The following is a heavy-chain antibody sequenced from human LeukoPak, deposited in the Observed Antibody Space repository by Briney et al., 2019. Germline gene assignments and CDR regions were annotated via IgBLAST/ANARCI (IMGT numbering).Heavy chain of an antibody. V-gene: IGHV3-48*03. CDR2: ISSSGDLM. CDR1: GFTFNSYE. D-gene: IGHD3-9*01. Sequence: PGGSLRLSCAASGFTFNSYEMIWVRQAPGKGLEWISYISSSGDLMYYADSVKGRFTISRDSAQNSLYLQLNSMRADDTAIYYCARDSPHNYGGTGYGYYFDYWGQGTLVTVSS. J-gene: IGHJ4*02. CDR3: ARDSPHNYGGTGYGYYFDY.